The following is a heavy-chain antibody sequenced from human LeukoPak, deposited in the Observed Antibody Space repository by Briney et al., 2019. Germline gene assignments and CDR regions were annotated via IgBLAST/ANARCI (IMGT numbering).Heavy chain of an antibody. CDR2: INSSSSII. CDR3: ARVNDATGSMGY. V-gene: IGHV3-48*02. J-gene: IGHJ4*02. CDR1: GFSFSSYS. Sequence: PGGSLRLSCAASGFSFSSYSMNWVRQAPGKGLESVSYINSSSSIIYYADSVKGRFTISRGNGKNSLYLQMNSLRDEDTAVYYCARVNDATGSMGYWGQGTLVTVSS. D-gene: IGHD3-9*01.